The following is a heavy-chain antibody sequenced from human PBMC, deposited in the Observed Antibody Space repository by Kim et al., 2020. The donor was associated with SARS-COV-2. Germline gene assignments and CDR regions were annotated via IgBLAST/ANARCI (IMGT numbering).Heavy chain of an antibody. J-gene: IGHJ4*02. CDR2: INHSGST. CDR3: ARFGLGGYFY. CDR1: GGSFSGYY. D-gene: IGHD3-10*01. V-gene: IGHV4-34*01. Sequence: SETLSLTCAVYGGSFSGYYWSWIRQPPGKGLEWIGEINHSGSTNYNPSLKSRVTISVDTSKNQFSLKLSSVTAADTAVYYCARFGLGGYFYWGQGTLVTVSS.